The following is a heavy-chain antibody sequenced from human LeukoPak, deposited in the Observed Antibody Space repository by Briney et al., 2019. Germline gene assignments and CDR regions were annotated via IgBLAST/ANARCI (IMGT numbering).Heavy chain of an antibody. CDR1: GYTFTGYY. CDR2: INPNSGGT. CDR3: ARDRQDSSGWYGIYCYYGMDV. Sequence: ASVKVSCKASGYTFTGYYMHWVRQAPGQGLEWMGWINPNSGGTNYAQKFQGRVTMTRDTSISTAYMELSRLRSDGTAVYYCARDRQDSSGWYGIYCYYGMDVWGQGTTVTVSS. V-gene: IGHV1-2*02. D-gene: IGHD6-19*01. J-gene: IGHJ6*02.